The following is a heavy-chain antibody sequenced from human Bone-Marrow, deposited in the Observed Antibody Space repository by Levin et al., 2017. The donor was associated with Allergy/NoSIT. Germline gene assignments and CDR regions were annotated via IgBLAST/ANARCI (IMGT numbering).Heavy chain of an antibody. D-gene: IGHD2-2*01. CDR1: GFTFSTYW. V-gene: IGHV3-7*01. CDR3: VRPVVPSALTFGDY. Sequence: GGSLRLSCEASGFTFSTYWMTWVRQAPGKGLEWVANINQDGSEKYYVDSMKGRFTISRDNARNSLYLQLNSLRAEDTAVYYCVRPVVPSALTFGDYWGQGTLVIVSS. CDR2: INQDGSEK. J-gene: IGHJ4*02.